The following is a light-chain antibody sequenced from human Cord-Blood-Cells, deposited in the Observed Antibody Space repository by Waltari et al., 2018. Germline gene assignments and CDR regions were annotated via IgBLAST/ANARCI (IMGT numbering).Light chain of an antibody. V-gene: IGKV3-11*01. CDR2: DAS. CDR3: QQRSNWPRT. Sequence: EIVLTQSPATLSLSPGERATLSCRASQSVSSYLAWYQQKPGQAPRLLSDDASNRATGIPARFSGSGSGTDFTLTISSLEPEDFAVYYCQQRSNWPRTFGQGTKLEIK. J-gene: IGKJ2*01. CDR1: QSVSSY.